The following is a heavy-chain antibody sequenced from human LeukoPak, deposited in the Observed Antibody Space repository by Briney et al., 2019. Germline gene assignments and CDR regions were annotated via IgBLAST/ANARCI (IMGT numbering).Heavy chain of an antibody. J-gene: IGHJ3*02. V-gene: IGHV5-51*01. CDR1: GYTFSSYW. D-gene: IGHD5-24*01. CDR3: ARSPRDGYSDGVDDI. CDR2: IYPGNSDT. Sequence: GESPKISLKGSGYTFSSYWIGWGRQTPREGLELMGIIYPGNSDTTYSPSFQGQVTISADRSITTAYLQWSSLKASDTAMYYCARSPRDGYSDGVDDIWGQGTMVTVSS.